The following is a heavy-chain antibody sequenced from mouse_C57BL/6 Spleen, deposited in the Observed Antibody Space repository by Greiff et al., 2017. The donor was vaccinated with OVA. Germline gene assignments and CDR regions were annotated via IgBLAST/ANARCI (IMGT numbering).Heavy chain of an antibody. CDR2: IDPSDSET. CDR1: GYTFTSYW. V-gene: IGHV1-52*01. Sequence: QVQLQQPGAELVRPGSSVKLSCKASGYTFTSYWMHWVKQRPIQGLEWIGNIDPSDSETHYNQKFKDKATLTVDKSSSTAYMQLSSLTSEDSAVYYGAGARAYYSNYGYFDVWGTGTTVTVSS. D-gene: IGHD2-5*01. J-gene: IGHJ1*03. CDR3: AGARAYYSNYGYFDV.